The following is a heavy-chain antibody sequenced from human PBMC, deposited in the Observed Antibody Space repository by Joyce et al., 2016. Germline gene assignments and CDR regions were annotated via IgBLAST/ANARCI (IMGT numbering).Heavy chain of an antibody. D-gene: IGHD3-10*01. V-gene: IGHV1-69*01. CDR1: GDTFNSLA. Sequence: QVQLVQSGAEVRKPGSSVKVSCKASGDTFNSLAISWVRQAPVQGLEWMGEIIPICRTANYAQKFQGRVTITADESTSTAYMDLSSLTSDDTAVYDCARHSSRSFFMVRGLMDVWGQGTTGTVAS. CDR3: ARHSSRSFFMVRGLMDV. CDR2: IIPICRTA. J-gene: IGHJ6*02.